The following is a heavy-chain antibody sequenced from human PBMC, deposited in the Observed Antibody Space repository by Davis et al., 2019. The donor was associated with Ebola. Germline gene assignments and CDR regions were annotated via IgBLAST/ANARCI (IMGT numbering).Heavy chain of an antibody. Sequence: PSETLSLTCAISGDSVSGNSGAWNWIRQSPSRGLDWLGRTYYSSKWYNESALSVKSRITISADTAKNQLSLHLNSVTPEDTAVYYCARGWLRSAFDQWGQGTLVTVSS. J-gene: IGHJ4*02. CDR3: ARGWLRSAFDQ. CDR1: GDSVSGNSGA. CDR2: TYYSSKWYN. D-gene: IGHD5-12*01. V-gene: IGHV6-1*01.